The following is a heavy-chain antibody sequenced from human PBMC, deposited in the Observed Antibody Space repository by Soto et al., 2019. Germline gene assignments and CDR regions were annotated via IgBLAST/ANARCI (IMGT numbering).Heavy chain of an antibody. V-gene: IGHV3-30-3*01. CDR1: GFTFSSYA. Sequence: GGSLRLSCAASGFTFSSYAMHWVRQAPGKGLEWVAVISYDGSNKYYADSVKGRFTISRDNSKNTLYLQMNSLRAEDTAVYYCARDICGGDCYLGWFDPWGQGTLVTVSS. D-gene: IGHD2-21*02. J-gene: IGHJ5*02. CDR3: ARDICGGDCYLGWFDP. CDR2: ISYDGSNK.